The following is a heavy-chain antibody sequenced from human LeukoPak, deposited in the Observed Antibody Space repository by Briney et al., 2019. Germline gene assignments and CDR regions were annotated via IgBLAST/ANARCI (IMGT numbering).Heavy chain of an antibody. V-gene: IGHV4-61*02. J-gene: IGHJ4*02. CDR1: SGSINSGSYY. CDR2: IYSSGST. Sequence: RASETLSLTCTVSSGSINSGSYYWNWIRQPAGKGLEWIGRIYSSGSTNYNPSLKSRVTISVDTSKNQFSLNLSSVTAADTAVYYCARYEAVAGVFDYWGQGTLVTVSS. CDR3: ARYEAVAGVFDY. D-gene: IGHD6-19*01.